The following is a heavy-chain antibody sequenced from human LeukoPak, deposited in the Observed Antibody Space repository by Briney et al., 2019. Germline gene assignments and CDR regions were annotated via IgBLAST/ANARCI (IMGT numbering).Heavy chain of an antibody. J-gene: IGHJ4*02. CDR3: ARELDTAMVDY. V-gene: IGHV4-61*03. D-gene: IGHD5-18*01. CDR1: GASVSSGSYY. Sequence: SSETLSLTCTVSGASVSSGSYYWSWIRQPPGKGLEWIGYIYHSGSPNYNPSLKSRVTISVDKSRNHFSLNLSSVTAADTAVYYCARELDTAMVDYWGQGTLVTVSS. CDR2: IYHSGSP.